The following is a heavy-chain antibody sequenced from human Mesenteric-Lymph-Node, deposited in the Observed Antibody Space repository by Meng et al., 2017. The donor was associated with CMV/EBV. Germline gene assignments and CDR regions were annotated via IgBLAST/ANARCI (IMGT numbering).Heavy chain of an antibody. CDR3: ARDREETYSNYEYYYYGMDV. D-gene: IGHD4-11*01. CDR1: GFTFDDYA. J-gene: IGHJ6*02. CDR2: ISWNSGSI. V-gene: IGHV3-9*01. Sequence: SLKISCAASGFTFDDYAMHWVRQAPGKGLEWVSGISWNSGSIGYADSVKGRFTISRDNAKNSLYLQMNSLRAEDTAVYYCARDREETYSNYEYYYYGMDVWGQGTTVTVSS.